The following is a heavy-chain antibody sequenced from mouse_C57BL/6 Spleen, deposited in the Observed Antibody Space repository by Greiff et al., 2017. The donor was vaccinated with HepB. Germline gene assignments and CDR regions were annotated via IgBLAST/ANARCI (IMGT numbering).Heavy chain of an antibody. CDR3: ARWGSVGYAMDY. CDR2: IYPSDSET. Sequence: VQLQQPGAELVRPGSSVKLSCKASGYTFTSYWMDWVKQRPGQGLEWIGNIYPSDSETHYNQKFKDKATLTVDKSSSTAYMQLSSLTSEDSAVYYCARWGSVGYAMDYWGQGTSVTVSS. D-gene: IGHD3-3*01. J-gene: IGHJ4*01. CDR1: GYTFTSYW. V-gene: IGHV1-61*01.